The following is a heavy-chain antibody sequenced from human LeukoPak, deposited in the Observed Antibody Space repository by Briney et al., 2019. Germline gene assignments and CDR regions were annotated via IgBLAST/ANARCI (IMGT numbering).Heavy chain of an antibody. CDR1: GCTFSSYT. CDR3: VKDRWADYYGSGTYFGY. J-gene: IGHJ4*02. Sequence: GGSLRLSCLVSGCTFSSYTMHWVRQAPGKGLEYISAISSHGGSTYYADSVKGRFAISRDNSTNTLYLRMSSLRVEDTAVYYCVKDRWADYYGSGTYFGYWGQGTLVTVSS. D-gene: IGHD3-10*01. V-gene: IGHV3-64D*06. CDR2: ISSHGGST.